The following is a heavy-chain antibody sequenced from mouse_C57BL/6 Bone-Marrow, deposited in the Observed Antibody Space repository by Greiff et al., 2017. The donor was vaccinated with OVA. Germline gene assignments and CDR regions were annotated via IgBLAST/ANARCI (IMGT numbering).Heavy chain of an antibody. CDR2: INPGSGGT. CDR1: GYAFTNYL. D-gene: IGHD2-2*01. J-gene: IGHJ2*01. CDR3: ARWGLPSSFDY. V-gene: IGHV1-54*01. Sequence: QVQLQQSGAELVRPGTSVKVSCKASGYAFTNYLIEWVKQRPGQGLEWIGVINPGSGGTNYNEKFKGKATLTADKSSSTAYMQLSSLTSEDSAVYFCARWGLPSSFDYWGQGTTLTVSS.